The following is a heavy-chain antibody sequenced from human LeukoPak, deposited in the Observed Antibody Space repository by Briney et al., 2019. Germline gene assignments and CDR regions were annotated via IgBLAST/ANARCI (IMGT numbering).Heavy chain of an antibody. CDR1: GFTFSDYY. D-gene: IGHD1-26*01. Sequence: PGGSLRLSCAASGFTFSDYYMSWIRQAPGKGLEWVAYIWGSGSNTYYADSVKGRFTTSRDNVNNSLYLQMNSLRAEDTAVYYCARGPSGSYDYWSQGTLVTVSS. CDR2: IWGSGSNT. V-gene: IGHV3-11*01. CDR3: ARGPSGSYDY. J-gene: IGHJ4*02.